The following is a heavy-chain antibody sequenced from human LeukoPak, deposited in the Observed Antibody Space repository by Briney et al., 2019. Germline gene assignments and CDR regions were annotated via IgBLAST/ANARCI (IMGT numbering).Heavy chain of an antibody. D-gene: IGHD2-15*01. CDR3: ARDRITNTVVVAATLDY. CDR1: GYTFTSYD. J-gene: IGHJ4*02. V-gene: IGHV1-69*04. Sequence: GASVKVSCKASGYTFTSYDINWVRQAPGQGLEWMGRNIPILGIANYAQKFQGRVTITADKSTSTAYMELSSLRSEDTAVYYCARDRITNTVVVAATLDYWGQGTLVTVSS. CDR2: NIPILGIA.